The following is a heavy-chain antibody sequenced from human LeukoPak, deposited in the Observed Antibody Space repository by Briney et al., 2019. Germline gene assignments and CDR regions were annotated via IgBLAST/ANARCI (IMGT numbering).Heavy chain of an antibody. V-gene: IGHV4-34*01. D-gene: IGHD3-22*01. CDR1: GGSFSGYY. Sequence: KSSETLSLTCAVYGGSFSGYYWSWIRQPPGKGLEWIGEINHSGSTNYNQSLKSRVTISVDTSKNQFSLKLSSVTAADTAVYYCAGITMIVVAVETAGFDYWGQGTLVTVSS. CDR2: INHSGST. J-gene: IGHJ4*02. CDR3: AGITMIVVAVETAGFDY.